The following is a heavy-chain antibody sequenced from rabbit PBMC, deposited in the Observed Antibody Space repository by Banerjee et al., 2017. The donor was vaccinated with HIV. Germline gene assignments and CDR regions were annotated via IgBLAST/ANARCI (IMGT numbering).Heavy chain of an antibody. J-gene: IGHJ6*01. Sequence: QSLEESGGDLVKPGASLTLTCTASGFSFSSSYWICWVRQAPGKGLEWIGCIDTGSGYTYYASWAKGRFTISKTSSTTGTLQMTSLTAADTATYFCARHVYAMDLWGPGTLVTVS. CDR2: IDTGSGYT. V-gene: IGHV1S40*01. CDR1: GFSFSSSYW. CDR3: ARHVYAMDL.